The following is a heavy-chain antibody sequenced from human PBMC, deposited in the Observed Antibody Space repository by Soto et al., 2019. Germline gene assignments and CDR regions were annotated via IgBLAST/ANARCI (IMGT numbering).Heavy chain of an antibody. D-gene: IGHD5-18*01. Sequence: GGSLRLSCAASGFTFSSYSMNWVRQAPGKGLEWVSSISSSSSYIYYADSVKGRFTISRDNAKNSLYLQMNSLRAEDTAVYYCARRGYSYGVLNDAFDIWGQGTMVTVSS. J-gene: IGHJ3*02. V-gene: IGHV3-21*01. CDR1: GFTFSSYS. CDR3: ARRGYSYGVLNDAFDI. CDR2: ISSSSSYI.